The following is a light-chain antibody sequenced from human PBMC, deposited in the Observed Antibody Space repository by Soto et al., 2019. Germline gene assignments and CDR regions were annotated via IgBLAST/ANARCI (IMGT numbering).Light chain of an antibody. V-gene: IGLV1-47*01. CDR3: FSYAGSRV. J-gene: IGLJ2*01. CDR2: RNN. Sequence: QSVLTQPPSASGTPGQRVTISCSGSSSNIGSNYVYWYQQLPGTAPKLLIYRNNQRPSGVPDRFSGSKSGNTASLTISGLQAEDEADYSCFSYAGSRVFGGGTKLTVL. CDR1: SSNIGSNY.